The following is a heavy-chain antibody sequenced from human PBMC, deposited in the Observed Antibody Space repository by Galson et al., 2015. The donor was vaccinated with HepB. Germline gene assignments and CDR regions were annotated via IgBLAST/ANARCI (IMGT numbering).Heavy chain of an antibody. V-gene: IGHV3-30*04. CDR2: ISYDAINK. Sequence: SLRLSCAASGFTFGNYALHWVRQAPGKGLEWVPVISYDAINKNYTDSVKGRFTISRDNSKNTLYLQMNSLRAEDTAVYYCAKEEYQLLDFDYWGQGTLVTVSS. J-gene: IGHJ4*02. CDR1: GFTFGNYA. CDR3: AKEEYQLLDFDY. D-gene: IGHD2-2*01.